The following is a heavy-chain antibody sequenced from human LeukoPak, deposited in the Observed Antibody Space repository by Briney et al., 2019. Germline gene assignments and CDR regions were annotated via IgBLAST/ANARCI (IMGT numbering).Heavy chain of an antibody. J-gene: IGHJ6*03. Sequence: SETLSLTCTVSGGSISSYYWSWIRQPAGKGLEWIGRIYTSGSTNYNPSLKSRVTISVDTSKNQFSLKLSSVTAADTAVYYCARNSGSYPEYYYYYYYMDVWGKGTTVTVSS. CDR3: ARNSGSYPEYYYYYYYMDV. CDR2: IYTSGST. D-gene: IGHD1-26*01. V-gene: IGHV4-4*07. CDR1: GGSISSYY.